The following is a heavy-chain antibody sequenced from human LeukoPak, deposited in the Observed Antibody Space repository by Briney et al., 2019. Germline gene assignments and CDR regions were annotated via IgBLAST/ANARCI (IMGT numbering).Heavy chain of an antibody. CDR2: IIPIFGTA. V-gene: IGHV1-69*13. Sequence: SVKVSCKASGGTFSSYAISWVRQAPGQGLEWMGRIIPIFGTANYAQKFQSRVTITPGESTSTAYMELSSLRSEDTAVYYCASRPDGYGSGPDYWGQGTLVTVSS. J-gene: IGHJ4*02. CDR3: ASRPDGYGSGPDY. CDR1: GGTFSSYA. D-gene: IGHD3-10*01.